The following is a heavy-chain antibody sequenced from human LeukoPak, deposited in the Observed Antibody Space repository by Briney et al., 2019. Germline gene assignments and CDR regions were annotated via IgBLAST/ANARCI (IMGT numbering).Heavy chain of an antibody. D-gene: IGHD6-19*01. Sequence: PGRSLRLSCAASGFTFSSYWMHWVRQAPGKGLEWVSAISGSGGSTYYADSVKGRFTISRDNSKNTLYLQMNSLRAEDTAVYYCAKGSAVAGSFDYWGQGTLVTVSS. CDR1: GFTFSSYW. CDR3: AKGSAVAGSFDY. J-gene: IGHJ4*02. CDR2: ISGSGGST. V-gene: IGHV3-23*01.